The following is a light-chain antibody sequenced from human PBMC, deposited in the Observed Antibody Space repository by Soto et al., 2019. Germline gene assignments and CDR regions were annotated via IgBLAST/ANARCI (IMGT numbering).Light chain of an antibody. CDR2: DAF. V-gene: IGKV3-20*01. Sequence: EIVLTQSPGTLSLSPGERATLSCRASQSVSSSYLAWYQQKPGQAPRLLIYDAFSRATDIPDRFSGSGSGTDFTLTISRLEPDDFAVYYCQHYGSSPPKYTFGQGTKLEI. J-gene: IGKJ2*01. CDR1: QSVSSSY. CDR3: QHYGSSPPKYT.